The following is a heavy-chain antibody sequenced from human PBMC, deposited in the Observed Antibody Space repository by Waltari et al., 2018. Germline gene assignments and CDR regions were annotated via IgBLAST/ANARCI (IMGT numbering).Heavy chain of an antibody. CDR3: ARFSVSPKGSYTFDY. Sequence: QVQLQESGPGLVKPSETLSLTCTVSGGSISSYYWSWIRQPPGKGLEWIGYLYYSGSTNYNPSLKSRVTISVDTSKNQFSLKLSSVTAADTAVYYCARFSVSPKGSYTFDYWGQGTLVTVSS. V-gene: IGHV4-59*01. D-gene: IGHD1-26*01. J-gene: IGHJ4*02. CDR2: LYYSGST. CDR1: GGSISSYY.